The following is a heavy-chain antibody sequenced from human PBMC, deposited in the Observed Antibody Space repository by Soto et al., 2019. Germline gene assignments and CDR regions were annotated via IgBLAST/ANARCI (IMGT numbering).Heavy chain of an antibody. D-gene: IGHD6-19*01. CDR3: ARDLSSGVVV. Sequence: QVQLVESGGGVVQPGRSLRLSCAASGFTFSSYAMHWVRQAPGKGLEWVAVISYDGSNKYYADSVKGRFTISRDNPKNALYVQVKSLRAEDTAVYYCARDLSSGVVVWGQGTLVTVSS. CDR1: GFTFSSYA. V-gene: IGHV3-30-3*01. CDR2: ISYDGSNK. J-gene: IGHJ4*02.